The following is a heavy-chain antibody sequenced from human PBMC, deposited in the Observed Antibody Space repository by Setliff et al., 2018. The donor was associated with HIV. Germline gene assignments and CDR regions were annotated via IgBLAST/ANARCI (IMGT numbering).Heavy chain of an antibody. Sequence: PSETLSLTCSVSGGSISSGSYYWTWIRQPAGKGPEWIGHIYTNGYTNYNPSLKSRVTISVDTSKKQFSLRLKSVTAADTAQYFCAMYYAGIGGRGIWGQGTLVTVSS. CDR3: AMYYAGIGGRGI. V-gene: IGHV4-61*09. D-gene: IGHD2-8*01. J-gene: IGHJ4*02. CDR2: IYTNGYT. CDR1: GGSISSGSYY.